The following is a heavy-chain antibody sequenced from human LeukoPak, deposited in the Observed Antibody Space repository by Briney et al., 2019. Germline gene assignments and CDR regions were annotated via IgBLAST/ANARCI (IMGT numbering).Heavy chain of an antibody. D-gene: IGHD3-3*01. Sequence: SETLSLTCSVSGATISSYCWSWIRQPPGKGLEWIGYIHNSGNTNYNPSLKRRVTISVDTPKKELSLKLTSVTAADTAVYYCASQYDFWSFDPWGQGTLVTVSS. CDR3: ASQYDFWSFDP. V-gene: IGHV4-59*08. J-gene: IGHJ5*02. CDR1: GATISSYC. CDR2: IHNSGNT.